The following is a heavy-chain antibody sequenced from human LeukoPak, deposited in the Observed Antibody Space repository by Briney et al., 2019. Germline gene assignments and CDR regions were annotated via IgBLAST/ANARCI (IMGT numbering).Heavy chain of an antibody. CDR1: GGSISSGGYS. V-gene: IGHV4-30-2*01. J-gene: IGHJ4*02. CDR2: IYHGGST. Sequence: SETLSLTCAVSGGSISSGGYSWSWIRQPPGKGLEWIGYIYHGGSTYYNPSLKSRVTISVDRSKNQFSLKLSSVTAADTAVYYCARVRAQPRVGGSYYKDYYFDYWGQGTLVTVSS. CDR3: ARVRAQPRVGGSYYKDYYFDY. D-gene: IGHD3-10*01.